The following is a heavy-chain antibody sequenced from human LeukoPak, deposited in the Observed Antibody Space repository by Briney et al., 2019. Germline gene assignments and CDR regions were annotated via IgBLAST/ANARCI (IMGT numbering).Heavy chain of an antibody. CDR3: VRDYAYAFDI. CDR1: GFTFSYYS. V-gene: IGHV3-48*01. D-gene: IGHD4-17*01. CDR2: IRSRDGTV. Sequence: GGSLRLSCAASGFTFSYYSMNWARQAPGKGLEWISYIRSRDGTVSYADSVKGRFTISTDTAKNSLFLQMNGLSADDAAVYYCVRDYAYAFDIWGQGTMVTVSS. J-gene: IGHJ3*02.